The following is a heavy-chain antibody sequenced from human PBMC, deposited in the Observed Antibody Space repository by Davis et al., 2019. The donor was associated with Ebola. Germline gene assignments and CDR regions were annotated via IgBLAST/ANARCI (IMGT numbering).Heavy chain of an antibody. D-gene: IGHD1-26*01. CDR3: ARGDSGTLFY. Sequence: GESLKISCAASGFSVRSSYMNWVRQAPGKGLEWVSLIYSGGTVKHAESLKGRFTISRDNSKNTVYLQMNSLTSDDTAVYYCARGDSGTLFYWGQGTLVTIST. CDR2: IYSGGTV. CDR1: GFSVRSSY. J-gene: IGHJ4*02. V-gene: IGHV3-53*05.